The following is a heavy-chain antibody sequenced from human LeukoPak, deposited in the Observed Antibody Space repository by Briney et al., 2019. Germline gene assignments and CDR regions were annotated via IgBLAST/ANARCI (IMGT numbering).Heavy chain of an antibody. V-gene: IGHV1-2*02. CDR3: ARAAAAAMANYFDY. J-gene: IGHJ4*02. CDR2: INPDSGGT. CDR1: GCTFTDSY. D-gene: IGHD2-2*01. Sequence: ASVKVSCKASGCTFTDSYIHWVRQAPGQGLEWMGWINPDSGGTSYAQKFQDRVTMTRDTSISTAYMELSSLRSDDTAVYYCARAAAAAMANYFDYWGQGALVTVAS.